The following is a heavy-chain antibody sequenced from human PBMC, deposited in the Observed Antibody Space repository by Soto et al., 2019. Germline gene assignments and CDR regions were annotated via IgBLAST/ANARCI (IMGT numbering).Heavy chain of an antibody. J-gene: IGHJ5*02. CDR3: AKGPDGYRES. CDR1: GFTFNTYP. CDR2: ISGRGGDT. Sequence: EVQLLQSGGNLGQPGGSLRLSCVGSGFTFNTYPMSWVRQAPGKGLQWVSAISGRGGDTYYADSVKGRFTISRDNSKNSLYLQMDSLRAEDTAIYYCAKGPDGYRESWGQGSLVTVSS. V-gene: IGHV3-23*01. D-gene: IGHD5-12*01.